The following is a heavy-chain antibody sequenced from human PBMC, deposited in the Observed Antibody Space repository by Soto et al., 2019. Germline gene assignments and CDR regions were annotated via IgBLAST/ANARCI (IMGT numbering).Heavy chain of an antibody. CDR2: IDPSDSYT. V-gene: IGHV5-10-1*03. J-gene: IGHJ3*02. D-gene: IGHD5-12*01. CDR1: GYSFTSYW. Sequence: EVQLVQSGAEVKKPGESLRISCKGSGYSFTSYWISWVRQMPGKGLEWMGRIDPSDSYTNYSPSFQGHVTISADKSISTAYLQWSSLKASDTAMYYCARSPVEMATMGAFDIWGQGTMVTVSS. CDR3: ARSPVEMATMGAFDI.